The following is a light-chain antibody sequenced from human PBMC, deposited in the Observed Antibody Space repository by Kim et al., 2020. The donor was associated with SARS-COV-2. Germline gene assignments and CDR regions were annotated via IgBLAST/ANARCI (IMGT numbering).Light chain of an antibody. CDR2: AAS. CDR3: QRSYSNPRP. V-gene: IGKV1-39*01. Sequence: DIQMTQSPSSLSASVGDRVTITCRASQSISSYLNWYQQKPGKAPKLLIYAASSLQSGVPSRFSGSGSGTDFTLTISSLRPEDFATYYRQRSYSNPRPFRGGTQVDI. CDR1: QSISSY. J-gene: IGKJ4*01.